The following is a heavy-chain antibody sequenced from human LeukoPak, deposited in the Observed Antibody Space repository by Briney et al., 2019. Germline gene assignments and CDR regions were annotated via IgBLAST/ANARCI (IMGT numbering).Heavy chain of an antibody. CDR2: ISDDGSRK. Sequence: GGSLRLSCAASGFTFSYYGMHWVRQAPGKGLEWVAVISDDGSRKYHADSVKGRFTISRDNSKNTLYLQMNSLRVEDTAVYYCSTESSTSLAFDIWGQGTMVTVSS. CDR3: STESSTSLAFDI. V-gene: IGHV3-30*03. D-gene: IGHD6-6*01. J-gene: IGHJ3*02. CDR1: GFTFSYYG.